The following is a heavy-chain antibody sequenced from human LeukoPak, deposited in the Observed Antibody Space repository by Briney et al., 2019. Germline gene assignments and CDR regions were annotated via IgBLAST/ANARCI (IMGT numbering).Heavy chain of an antibody. D-gene: IGHD3/OR15-3a*01. CDR1: GFTFSSFD. J-gene: IGHJ4*02. CDR2: ISAGGGTT. Sequence: PGGSLRLSCAASGFTFSSFDMSWVRQAPGKGLEWVSGISAGGGTTYYADSVKGRFTISRDNSKNTLYLQFNSLRAEDTAVYYCARGTFGPDSWGQGTLVTVSS. V-gene: IGHV3-23*01. CDR3: ARGTFGPDS.